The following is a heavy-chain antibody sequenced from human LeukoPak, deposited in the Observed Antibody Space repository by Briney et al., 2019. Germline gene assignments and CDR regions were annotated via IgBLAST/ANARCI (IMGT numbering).Heavy chain of an antibody. CDR3: ARRGTDASFSFFDV. Sequence: GGSLRLSCAASGFTFSSYTMHWVRQLPGGRPEWVSSIMGDTTYIYSPDSLKGRFTISRDKPNTSLFLQMNSRRAEGTATYFCARRGTDASFSFFDVWGQGTMVTVSS. D-gene: IGHD1-1*01. CDR1: GFTFSSYT. V-gene: IGHV3-21*01. J-gene: IGHJ3*01. CDR2: IMGDTTYI.